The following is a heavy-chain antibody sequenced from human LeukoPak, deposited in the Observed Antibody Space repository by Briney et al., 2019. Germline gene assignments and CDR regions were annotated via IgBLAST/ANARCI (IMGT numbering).Heavy chain of an antibody. CDR1: GYTFTSYD. J-gene: IGHJ2*01. V-gene: IGHV1-8*01. Sequence: ASVKVSCKASGYTFTSYDINWVRQATGQGLEWKGWMNPNSGSTGYAQNFQGRITMTRNTSISTAYLDLSSLRSEDTAVYYCARVPYGADWYFDLWGRGTLVTDSS. CDR3: ARVPYGADWYFDL. CDR2: MNPNSGST. D-gene: IGHD4-17*01.